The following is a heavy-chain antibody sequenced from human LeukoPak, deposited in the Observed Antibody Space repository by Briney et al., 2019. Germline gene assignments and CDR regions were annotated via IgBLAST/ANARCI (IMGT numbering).Heavy chain of an antibody. CDR3: ANYPNQVVFFS. CDR2: ISGSGDST. Sequence: GGSLRLSCVVSGFTFSSYSMSWVRQAPGKGLEWVSAISGSGDSTYYADSVKGRFTISRDNLENMVYLQMNSLRAEDTAIYYCANYPNQVVFFSWGQGTLVTVSS. D-gene: IGHD2-2*01. J-gene: IGHJ5*02. V-gene: IGHV3-23*01. CDR1: GFTFSSYS.